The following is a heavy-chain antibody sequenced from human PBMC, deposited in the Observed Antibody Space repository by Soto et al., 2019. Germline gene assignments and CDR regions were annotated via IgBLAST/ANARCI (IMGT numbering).Heavy chain of an antibody. D-gene: IGHD3-22*01. CDR3: ARDDYYDSSGYYH. V-gene: IGHV3-21*01. CDR2: ISSSSSYI. J-gene: IGHJ4*02. CDR1: GFTFSSYS. Sequence: PGGSLRRSCAASGFTFSSYSMNWVRQAPGKGLEWVSSISSSSSYIYYADSVKGRFTISRDNAKNSLYLQMNSLRAEDTAVYYCARDDYYDSSGYYHWGQGTLVTVSS.